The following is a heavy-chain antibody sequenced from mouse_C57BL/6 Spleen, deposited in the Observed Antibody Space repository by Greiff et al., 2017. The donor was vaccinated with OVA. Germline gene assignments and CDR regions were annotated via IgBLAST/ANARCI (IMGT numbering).Heavy chain of an antibody. CDR1: GFTFSSYG. J-gene: IGHJ2*01. CDR2: ISSGGSYT. V-gene: IGHV5-6*02. CDR3: ARTPHYYGSSYYFDY. Sequence: DVMLVESGGDLVKPGGSLKLSCAASGFTFSSYGMSWVRQTPDKRLEWVATISSGGSYTYYPDSVKGRFTISRDNAKNTLYLQMSSLKSEDTAMYYCARTPHYYGSSYYFDYWGQGTTLTVSS. D-gene: IGHD1-1*01.